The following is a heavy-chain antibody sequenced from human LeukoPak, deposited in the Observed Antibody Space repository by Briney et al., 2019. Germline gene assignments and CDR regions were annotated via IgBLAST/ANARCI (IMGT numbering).Heavy chain of an antibody. CDR3: AKARSSTWDYGMDV. CDR1: EFTFSRYP. V-gene: IGHV3-23*01. CDR2: MSGSGDNS. Sequence: PWGSLRLSCGGSEFTFSRYPMSWVRQAPGKGLEWVSAMSGSGDNSYYADSVKGRFTISRDNSKNMLYLQMNSLRDDDMAVYYCAKARSSTWDYGMDVWGQGTTVTVS. D-gene: IGHD6-13*01. J-gene: IGHJ6*02.